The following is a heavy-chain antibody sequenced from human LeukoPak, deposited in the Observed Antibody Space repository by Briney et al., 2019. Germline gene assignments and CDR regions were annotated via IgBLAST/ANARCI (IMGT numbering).Heavy chain of an antibody. D-gene: IGHD6-6*01. V-gene: IGHV5-51*01. CDR2: IYPGDSDT. CDR1: GYKFTTYW. J-gene: IGHJ4*02. CDR3: ARHDSAPDY. Sequence: GESLKISCKGSGYKFTTYWIGWVRQVPGKGLEWMGIIYPGDSDTRYSPSFQGQVTISADKSISSAYLQWSGLKASDTAMYYCARHDSAPDYWGQGTLVTVSS.